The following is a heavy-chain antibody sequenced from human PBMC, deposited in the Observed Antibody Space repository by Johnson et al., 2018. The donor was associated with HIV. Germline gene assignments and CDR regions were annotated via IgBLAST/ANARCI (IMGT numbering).Heavy chain of an antibody. Sequence: QVQLVESGGGLVQPGRSLRLSCVVSGFTFSTFGMHWVRQAPGRGLEWVAVVSPDGRDKYYADSVKGRFTISRDNSKNTLYLQMNSLRAEDTAVYYCTTDGGGALGGAFDIWGQGTMVTVSS. CDR3: TTDGGGALGGAFDI. J-gene: IGHJ3*02. V-gene: IGHV3-30*03. CDR2: VSPDGRDK. D-gene: IGHD1-26*01. CDR1: GFTFSTFG.